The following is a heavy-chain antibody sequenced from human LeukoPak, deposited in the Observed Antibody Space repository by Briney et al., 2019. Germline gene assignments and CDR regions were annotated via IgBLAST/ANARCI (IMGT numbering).Heavy chain of an antibody. CDR3: ARDGRRSRYPSSDY. CDR1: GFTFSTYS. Sequence: KPGGSLRLSCAASGFTFSTYSMNWVRQAPGKGLEWVSSISSSSYIYYADSVKGRFTISRDNAKNSLYLQMNSLRAEDTAVYYCARDGRRSRYPSSDYWGQGTLVTVSS. D-gene: IGHD1-1*01. V-gene: IGHV3-21*01. J-gene: IGHJ4*02. CDR2: ISSSSYI.